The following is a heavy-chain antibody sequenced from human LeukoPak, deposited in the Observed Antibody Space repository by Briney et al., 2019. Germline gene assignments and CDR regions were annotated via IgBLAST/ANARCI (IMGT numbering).Heavy chain of an antibody. CDR2: VYYDGSA. V-gene: IGHV4-39*07. CDR3: AGSRSYFDY. J-gene: IGHJ4*02. CDR1: GDSIRSSIYY. Sequence: PSETLSLTCGVSGDSIRSSIYYWGWIRQPPGKGLEWIGSVYYDGSAYYNPSLKSRVTISVDTSKNQFSLKLSSVTAADTAVYYCAGSRSYFDYWGQGTLVTVSS.